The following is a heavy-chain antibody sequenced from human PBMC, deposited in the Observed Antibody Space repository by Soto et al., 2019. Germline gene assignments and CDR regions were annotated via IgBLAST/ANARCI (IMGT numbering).Heavy chain of an antibody. J-gene: IGHJ4*02. CDR2: IIPILGIA. CDR1: GGTFSSYT. CDR3: ARETGLRLFDY. D-gene: IGHD5-12*01. Sequence: QVQLVQSGAEVKKPGFSVKVSCKASGGTFSSYTISWVRQAPGQGLEWMGRIIPILGIANYAQKFQGRVTITADKSTSTAYMELSSLRSEDTAVYYCARETGLRLFDYWGQGTLVTVSS. V-gene: IGHV1-69*08.